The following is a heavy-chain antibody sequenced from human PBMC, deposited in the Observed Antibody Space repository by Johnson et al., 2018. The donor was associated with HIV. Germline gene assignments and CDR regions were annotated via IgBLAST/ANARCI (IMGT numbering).Heavy chain of an antibody. V-gene: IGHV3-30*03. D-gene: IGHD5-24*01. CDR2: ISYDETYK. J-gene: IGHJ3*02. CDR1: GFTVSSNY. Sequence: QVQLVESGGGLIQPGGSLRLSCAASGFTVSSNYMSWVRQAPGKGLEWVAIISYDETYKDYADSVKGRLTISRDNSKNTLYLQMHSLRAEDTAVYYCARDGRDGYNYRWLWGAFDIWGQGTMVTVS. CDR3: ARDGRDGYNYRWLWGAFDI.